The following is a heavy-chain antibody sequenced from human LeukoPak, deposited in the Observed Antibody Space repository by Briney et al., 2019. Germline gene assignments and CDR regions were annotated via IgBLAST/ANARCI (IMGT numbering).Heavy chain of an antibody. Sequence: SETLSLTCTVSGGSISSSSYYWGWIRQPPGKGLEWIGSIYYSGSTYYNPSLKSRVTISVDTSKNQFSLKLSSVTAADTGVYYCARAVVVAREPFSDYCGQGTLVTVSS. D-gene: IGHD2-15*01. CDR1: GGSISSSSYY. CDR2: IYYSGST. CDR3: ARAVVVAREPFSDY. V-gene: IGHV4-39*07. J-gene: IGHJ4*02.